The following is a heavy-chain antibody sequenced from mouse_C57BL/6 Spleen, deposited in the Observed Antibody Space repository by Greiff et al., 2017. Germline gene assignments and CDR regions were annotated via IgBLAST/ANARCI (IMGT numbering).Heavy chain of an antibody. CDR3: ERHCRGYFDV. CDR1: GFTLSSYT. Sequence: EVQVVESGGGLVKPGGSLKLSCAASGFTLSSYTLSWVRQTPEKRLEWVATISGGGGNTYYPDSVKGRFTISRDNAKNSLYLQMSSLRSKDTALYYCERHCRGYFDVWGTGTTVTVSS. CDR2: ISGGGGNT. V-gene: IGHV5-9*01. J-gene: IGHJ1*03.